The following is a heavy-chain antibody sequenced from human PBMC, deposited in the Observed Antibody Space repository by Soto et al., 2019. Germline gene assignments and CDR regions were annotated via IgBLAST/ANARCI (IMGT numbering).Heavy chain of an antibody. D-gene: IGHD2-2*01. CDR2: IYYSGST. CDR1: GGSVRSGDYY. CDR3: ARAPYGSSMFDY. V-gene: IGHV4-31*03. J-gene: IGHJ4*02. Sequence: PSETLSLTCTVSGGSVRSGDYYWSWIRQHPGKGLEWIGYIYYSGSTYYNPSLKSRVTISLDTSKNQFSLKLSSVTAADTAVYYCARAPYGSSMFDYWGQGTLVTVSS.